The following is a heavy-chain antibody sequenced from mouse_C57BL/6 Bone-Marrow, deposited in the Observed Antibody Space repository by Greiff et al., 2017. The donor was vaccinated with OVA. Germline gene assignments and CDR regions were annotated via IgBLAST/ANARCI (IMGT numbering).Heavy chain of an antibody. V-gene: IGHV14-2*01. D-gene: IGHD2-4*01. Sequence: VQLKESGAELVKPGASVKLSCTASGFNIKDYYMHWVKQRTEQGLEWIGRIDPEDGETKYAPKFQGKATITADTSSNTAYLQLSSLTSEDTAVYYCARGESPYYDYGGWYFDGWGTGTTVTVSS. CDR3: ARGESPYYDYGGWYFDG. CDR1: GFNIKDYY. J-gene: IGHJ1*03. CDR2: IDPEDGET.